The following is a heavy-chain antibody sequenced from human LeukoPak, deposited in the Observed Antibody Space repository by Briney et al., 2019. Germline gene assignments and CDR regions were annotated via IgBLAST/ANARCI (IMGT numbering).Heavy chain of an antibody. CDR1: GGSISSSNW. D-gene: IGHD3-22*01. CDR3: ATSSRGYYDSSGYLLY. V-gene: IGHV4-4*02. Sequence: SETLSLTCAVSGGSISSSNWWSWVRQPPGKGLEWIGEIYHSGSTNYNPSLKSRVTISVDKSKNQFSLKLSSVTAADTAVYYCATSSRGYYDSSGYLLYWGQGTLVTVSS. J-gene: IGHJ4*02. CDR2: IYHSGST.